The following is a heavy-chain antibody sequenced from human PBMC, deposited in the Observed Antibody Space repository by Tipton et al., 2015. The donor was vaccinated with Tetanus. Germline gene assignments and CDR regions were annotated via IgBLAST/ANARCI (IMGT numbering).Heavy chain of an antibody. V-gene: IGHV4-34*01. J-gene: IGHJ4*02. D-gene: IGHD2-21*01. CDR2: IQRGGST. CDR1: GFTFSSHW. CDR3: ARSIPAGPVWPYEH. Sequence: LRLSCAASGFTFSSHWMNWVRQAPGKGLEWIGEIQRGGSTNYNPSLKSRVSMSLDTSKNQISLRLTSVTAADTAVYYCARSIPAGPVWPYEHWGQGTLVTVSS.